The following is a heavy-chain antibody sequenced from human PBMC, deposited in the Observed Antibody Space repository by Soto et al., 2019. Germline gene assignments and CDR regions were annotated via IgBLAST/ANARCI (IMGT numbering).Heavy chain of an antibody. J-gene: IGHJ5*02. Sequence: QVQLVQSGAEVKKPGASVKVSCKVSGYTLNEVAMHWVRQAPGKGLEWLGGFDPAEAASIYAQNFQGRGTMTGDTSTDTGFIELRRLRSEDTALYFCTTYHGDYSVDHWGQGTRVTVSS. CDR1: GYTLNEVA. D-gene: IGHD4-17*01. CDR3: TTYHGDYSVDH. V-gene: IGHV1-24*01. CDR2: FDPAEAAS.